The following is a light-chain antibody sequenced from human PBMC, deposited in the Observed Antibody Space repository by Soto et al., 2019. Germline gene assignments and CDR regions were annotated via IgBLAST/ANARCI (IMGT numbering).Light chain of an antibody. CDR2: DAS. CDR1: HDIRDH. V-gene: IGKV1-17*01. J-gene: IGKJ2*01. Sequence: MTQSPATLSASVGDRVTLTCQASHDIRDHLNWYQQKPGKPPKLLIYDASNLQSGVPSRFSGSGSETEFTLTITSLQPEDSATYYCQQRNSYPRTFGQGTKVDVK. CDR3: QQRNSYPRT.